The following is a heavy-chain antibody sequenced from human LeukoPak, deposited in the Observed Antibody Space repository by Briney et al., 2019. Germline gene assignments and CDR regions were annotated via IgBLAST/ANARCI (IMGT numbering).Heavy chain of an antibody. J-gene: IGHJ6*02. V-gene: IGHV3-30*18. D-gene: IGHD1-14*01. Sequence: GRSLRLSCAASGFTFSSYGMHWVRQAPGKGLEWVAVISYDGSNKYYADSVKGRFTISRDNSKNTLYLQMNRLRAEDTAVYYCAKNLLPGTYYGMDVWGQGTTVTVSS. CDR2: ISYDGSNK. CDR1: GFTFSSYG. CDR3: AKNLLPGTYYGMDV.